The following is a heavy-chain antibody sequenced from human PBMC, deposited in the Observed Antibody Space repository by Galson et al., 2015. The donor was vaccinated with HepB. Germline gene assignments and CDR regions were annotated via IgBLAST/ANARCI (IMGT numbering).Heavy chain of an antibody. D-gene: IGHD4-17*01. CDR3: ARGGDYGDYQGHFDY. J-gene: IGHJ4*02. CDR2: ISSDGSNK. V-gene: IGHV3-30-3*01. Sequence: SLRLSCAASGFTFSNYAMHWVRQAPGMGLEWVTLISSDGSNKYYTESVKGRFSISRDNSKNTVYLQMNSLRAEDTAVYYCARGGDYGDYQGHFDYWGQGTLVTVSS. CDR1: GFTFSNYA.